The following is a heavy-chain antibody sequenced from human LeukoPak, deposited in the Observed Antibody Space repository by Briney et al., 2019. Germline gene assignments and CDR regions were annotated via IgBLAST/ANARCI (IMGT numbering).Heavy chain of an antibody. CDR1: GYTFTSYG. CDR3: ARDDGLVPAGTWFDP. Sequence: ASVKVSCKASGYTFTSYGISWVRQAPGQGLEWMGWISAYNGNTNYAQKLQGRVTMTTDTSTSTAYMELRSLRSDDTAVYYCARDDGLVPAGTWFDPWGQGTLVTVSS. V-gene: IGHV1-18*01. D-gene: IGHD2-2*01. J-gene: IGHJ5*02. CDR2: ISAYNGNT.